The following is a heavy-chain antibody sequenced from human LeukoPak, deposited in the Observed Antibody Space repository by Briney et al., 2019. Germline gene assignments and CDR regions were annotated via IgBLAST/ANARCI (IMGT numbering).Heavy chain of an antibody. J-gene: IGHJ4*02. V-gene: IGHV5-51*01. CDR3: ARQQQLVRGYFDY. Sequence: GESLKISCKGSGYSLTSYWIGGVRQMPGKGLESMGIIYPGDSDTRYSPSFQGQVTISADKSISTAYLQWSSLKASDTAMYYCARQQQLVRGYFDYWAQGTLVTVSS. CDR1: GYSLTSYW. D-gene: IGHD6-6*01. CDR2: IYPGDSDT.